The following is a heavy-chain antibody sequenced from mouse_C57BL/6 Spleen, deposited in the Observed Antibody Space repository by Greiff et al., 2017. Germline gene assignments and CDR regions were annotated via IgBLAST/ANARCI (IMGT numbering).Heavy chain of an antibody. CDR3: ARDKDYSNYLYAMDY. D-gene: IGHD2-5*01. CDR1: GFTFSSYA. J-gene: IGHJ4*01. CDR2: ISDGGSYT. Sequence: VQLKQSGGGLVKPGGSLKLSCAASGFTFSSYAMSWVRQTPEKRLEWVATISDGGSYTYYPANVKGRFTISRDNAKNKLYLQMSHLKSEDTAMYYCARDKDYSNYLYAMDYWGQGTSVTVSS. V-gene: IGHV5-4*01.